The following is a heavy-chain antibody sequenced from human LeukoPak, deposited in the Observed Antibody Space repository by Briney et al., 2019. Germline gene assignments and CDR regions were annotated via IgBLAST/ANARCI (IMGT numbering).Heavy chain of an antibody. CDR3: AALSRGSAPSAFDI. CDR2: MNPNSGNT. V-gene: IGHV1-8*03. CDR1: GYTFTGYY. J-gene: IGHJ3*02. D-gene: IGHD3-10*01. Sequence: ASVKVSCKASGYTFTGYYMHWVRQAPGQGLEWMGWMNPNSGNTGYAQKFQERVTITRDMSTSTAYMELSSLRSEDTAVYYCAALSRGSAPSAFDIWGQGTMVTVSS.